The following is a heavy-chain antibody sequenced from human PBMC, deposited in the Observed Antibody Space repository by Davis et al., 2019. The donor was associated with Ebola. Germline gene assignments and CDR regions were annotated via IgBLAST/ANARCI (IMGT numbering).Heavy chain of an antibody. D-gene: IGHD2-2*01. Sequence: ASVKVSCKASGYTFTSYAMHWVRQAPGQRLEWMGWINAGNGNTKYSQKFQGRVTITRDTPASTAYMELSSLRSEDTAVYYCARGKTSRSQRGAFDIWGQGTMVTVSS. CDR3: ARGKTSRSQRGAFDI. V-gene: IGHV1-3*01. CDR2: INAGNGNT. J-gene: IGHJ3*02. CDR1: GYTFTSYA.